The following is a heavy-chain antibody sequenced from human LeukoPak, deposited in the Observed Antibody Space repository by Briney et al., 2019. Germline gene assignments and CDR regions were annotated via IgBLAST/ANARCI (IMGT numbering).Heavy chain of an antibody. CDR2: INHSGST. J-gene: IGHJ6*02. D-gene: IGHD3-3*01. Sequence: PSETLSLTCAVYGGSFSGYYWSWIRQPPGKGLEWIGEINHSGSTNYNPSLKSRVTISVDTSKNQFSLKLSSVTAADTAVYYCARGFWSGPYYYYYGMDVWGQGITVTVSS. CDR3: ARGFWSGPYYYYYGMDV. CDR1: GGSFSGYY. V-gene: IGHV4-34*01.